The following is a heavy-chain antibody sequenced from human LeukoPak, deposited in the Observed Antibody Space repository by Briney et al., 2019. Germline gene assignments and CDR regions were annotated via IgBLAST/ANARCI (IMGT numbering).Heavy chain of an antibody. CDR3: ARPYRGFALLWFRELLLDY. V-gene: IGHV1-2*02. D-gene: IGHD3-10*01. J-gene: IGHJ4*02. CDR2: INPNSGGT. CDR1: GYTFTGYY. Sequence: ASVKVSCKASGYTFTGYYMHWVRQAPGQGLEWMGWINPNSGGTNYAQKFQGRVTMTRDTSISTAYMELSRLRSDDTAVYYCARPYRGFALLWFRELLLDYWGQGTLVTVSS.